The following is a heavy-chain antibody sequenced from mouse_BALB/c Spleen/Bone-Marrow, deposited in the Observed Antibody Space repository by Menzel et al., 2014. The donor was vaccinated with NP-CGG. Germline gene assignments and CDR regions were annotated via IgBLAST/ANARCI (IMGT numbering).Heavy chain of an antibody. CDR1: GHTFTSYY. CDR3: TRSTTITYFDY. V-gene: IGHV1S81*02. D-gene: IGHD2-4*01. CDR2: INPSNGGT. J-gene: IGHJ2*01. Sequence: VQRVESGAELVKPGASVKLSCKASGHTFTSYYMYWVKQRPGQGLEWIGEINPSNGGTNFNEKFKSKATLTVDKSSSTAYMQLSSLTSEDSAVYYCTRSTTITYFDYWGQGTTLTVSS.